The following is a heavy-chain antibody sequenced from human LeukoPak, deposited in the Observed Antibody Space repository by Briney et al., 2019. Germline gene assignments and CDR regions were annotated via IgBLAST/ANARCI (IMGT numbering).Heavy chain of an antibody. CDR3: AKHTPYLHYYDSSGYYYDLDY. V-gene: IGHV3-30*02. Sequence: PGGSLRLSCAASGFTFSSYGMHWVRQAPGQGLEWVAFIRYDGSNKYYADSVKGRFAISRDNSKNTLYLQMNSLRAEDTAVYYCAKHTPYLHYYDSSGYYYDLDYWGQGTLVTVSS. D-gene: IGHD3-22*01. CDR1: GFTFSSYG. CDR2: IRYDGSNK. J-gene: IGHJ4*02.